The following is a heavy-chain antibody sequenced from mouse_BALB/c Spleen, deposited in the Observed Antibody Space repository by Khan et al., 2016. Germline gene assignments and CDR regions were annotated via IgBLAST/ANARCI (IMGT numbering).Heavy chain of an antibody. CDR3: ATSGNYFDY. CDR2: ITYSGYT. J-gene: IGHJ2*01. V-gene: IGHV3-2*02. CDR1: GYSITSDYA. D-gene: IGHD1-1*01. Sequence: EVQLQESGPGLVKPSQSLSLTCTVTGYSITSDYAWNWIRQFPGNKLEWMGYITYSGYTSYNPSLNSRISITRDTSTNQFFLQLHSVTNEDTANYYSATSGNYFDYWGQGTTLTVSA.